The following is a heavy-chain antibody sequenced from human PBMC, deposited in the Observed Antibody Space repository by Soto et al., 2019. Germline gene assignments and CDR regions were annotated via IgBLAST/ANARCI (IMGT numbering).Heavy chain of an antibody. V-gene: IGHV1-69*04. Sequence: ASVKVSCKASGGTFSSYTISWVRQAPGQGLEWMGRIIPILGIANYAQKFQGRVTITADKSTSTAYMELSSLRSEDTAVYYCARDPGSSSWYDENFDYWGQGTLVTVSS. CDR1: GGTFSSYT. CDR2: IIPILGIA. J-gene: IGHJ4*02. D-gene: IGHD6-13*01. CDR3: ARDPGSSSWYDENFDY.